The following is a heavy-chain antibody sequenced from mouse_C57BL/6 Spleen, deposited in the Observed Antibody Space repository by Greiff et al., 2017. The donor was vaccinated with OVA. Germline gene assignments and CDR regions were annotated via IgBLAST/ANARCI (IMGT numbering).Heavy chain of an antibody. J-gene: IGHJ3*01. CDR3: ARSRILLAFAY. Sequence: DVKLVESGGGLVKPGGSLKLSCAASGFTFSDYGMHWVRQAPEKGLEWVAYISSGSSTIYYADTVKGRFTISRDNAKNTLFLQMTSLRSEDTAIYYCARSRILLAFAYSGEGTLVTVSA. V-gene: IGHV5-17*01. CDR2: ISSGSSTI. CDR1: GFTFSDYG.